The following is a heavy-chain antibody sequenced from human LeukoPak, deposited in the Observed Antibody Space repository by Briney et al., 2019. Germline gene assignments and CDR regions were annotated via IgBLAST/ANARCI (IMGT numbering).Heavy chain of an antibody. J-gene: IGHJ6*02. Sequence: GRSLRLSCAASGFTFDDYAMPWVRQAPGKGLEWVSGISWNSGSIGYADSVKGRFTISRDNAKNSLYLQMNSLRAEDTALYYCAKGLYYDFWSGYKSPYYYYGMDVWGQGTTVTVSS. CDR1: GFTFDDYA. V-gene: IGHV3-9*01. D-gene: IGHD3-3*01. CDR2: ISWNSGSI. CDR3: AKGLYYDFWSGYKSPYYYYGMDV.